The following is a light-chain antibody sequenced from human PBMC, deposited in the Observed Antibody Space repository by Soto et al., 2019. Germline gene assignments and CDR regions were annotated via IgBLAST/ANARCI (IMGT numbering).Light chain of an antibody. CDR3: SSYTSSSTYVV. CDR2: DVS. CDR1: SSDVGGYNY. Sequence: QSALTQPASLSGSPGQSITISCTGTSSDVGGYNYVSWYQQHPGKAPKLMIYDVSNRPSGVSNRFSGSKSGNTASLTISGLQAEDAADYYCSSYTSSSTYVVFGGGTKLTVL. V-gene: IGLV2-14*01. J-gene: IGLJ2*01.